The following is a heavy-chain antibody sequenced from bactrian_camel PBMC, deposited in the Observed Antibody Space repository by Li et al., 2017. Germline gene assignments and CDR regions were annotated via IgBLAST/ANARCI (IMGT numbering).Heavy chain of an antibody. J-gene: IGHJ4*01. V-gene: IGHV3S31*01. D-gene: IGHD6*01. CDR2: ISAGGGIT. Sequence: DVQLVESGGGSVQAGGSSRLSCAASGYTYSRYSMGWFRQAPGKEREGVAAISAGGGITYVAASVKGRFTISQDGAKNTLYLQMDNLKPVDSAVYYCAKALVCPRYGPDWLIQAKYHYWGQGTQVTVS. CDR3: AKALVCPRYGPDWLIQAKYHY. CDR1: GYTYSRYS.